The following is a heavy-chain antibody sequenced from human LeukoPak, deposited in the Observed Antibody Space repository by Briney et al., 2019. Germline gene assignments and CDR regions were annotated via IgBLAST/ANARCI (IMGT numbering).Heavy chain of an antibody. CDR3: ARDGYSYGSSHFDY. CDR1: GGSISSGGYY. CDR2: IYYSGST. J-gene: IGHJ4*02. Sequence: SQTLSLTCTVSGGSISSGGYYWSWIRQHPGKGLEWIGYIYYSGSTYYNPSLKSRVTISVDTSKNQFSLKLSSVTAADTAVYYCARDGYSYGSSHFDYWGQGTLVTVSS. D-gene: IGHD5-18*01. V-gene: IGHV4-31*03.